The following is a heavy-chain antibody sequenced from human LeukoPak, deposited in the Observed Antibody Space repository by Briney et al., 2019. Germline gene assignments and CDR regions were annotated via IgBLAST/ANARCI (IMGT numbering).Heavy chain of an antibody. Sequence: ASVKVSCKASGYTFTSYYMHWVRQAPGQGLEWMGRIIPILGIVNYAQKFQGRVTITADKSTSTAYMELSSLRSEDTAVYYCARSLSSGAFDIWGQGTMVTVSS. CDR2: IIPILGIV. J-gene: IGHJ3*02. V-gene: IGHV1-69*02. CDR1: GYTFTSYY. CDR3: ARSLSSGAFDI. D-gene: IGHD6-6*01.